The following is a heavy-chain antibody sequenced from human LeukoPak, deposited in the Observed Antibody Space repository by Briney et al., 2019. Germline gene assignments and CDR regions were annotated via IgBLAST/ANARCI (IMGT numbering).Heavy chain of an antibody. J-gene: IGHJ5*02. D-gene: IGHD3-16*01. CDR3: ARDLMRRVTSPWGWFDP. Sequence: ASVKVSCKASGYTFTSYGISWVRQAPGQGLEWMGWISAYNGNTNYAQKLQGRVTMTTDTSTSTAYMELRSLRSDDTAVYYCARDLMRRVTSPWGWFDPWGQGTLVTVSS. V-gene: IGHV1-18*01. CDR2: ISAYNGNT. CDR1: GYTFTSYG.